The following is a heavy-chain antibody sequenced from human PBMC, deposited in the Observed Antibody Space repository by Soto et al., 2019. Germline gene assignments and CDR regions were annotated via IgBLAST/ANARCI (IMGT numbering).Heavy chain of an antibody. CDR3: AKSIGNHRNDAFDI. V-gene: IGHV3-23*01. J-gene: IGHJ3*02. CDR1: GFSFTTYA. Sequence: EVQLLESGGGPVQTGGSLRLSCAASGFSFTTYAMSWVRQAPGKGLEWVSGVTGSGGTAHFADSVKGRFTISRDNSENTLSLEMNSLRVDDTAVYYFAKSIGNHRNDAFDIWGQGTMVIVSS. CDR2: VTGSGGTA.